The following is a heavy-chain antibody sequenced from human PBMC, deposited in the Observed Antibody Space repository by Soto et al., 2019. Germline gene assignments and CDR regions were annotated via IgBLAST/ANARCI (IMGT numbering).Heavy chain of an antibody. Sequence: GGSLRLSCAASGFTFSSYSMNSVRQAPGKGLEWVAVISYDGTNKVYADSVKGRFTISRDNSKNTVFLQVNSLRLEDTGVYYCAKQLIWYETASTSDYWGQGTLVTVS. D-gene: IGHD2-8*01. CDR3: AKQLIWYETASTSDY. CDR2: ISYDGTNK. CDR1: GFTFSSYS. V-gene: IGHV3-30*18. J-gene: IGHJ4*02.